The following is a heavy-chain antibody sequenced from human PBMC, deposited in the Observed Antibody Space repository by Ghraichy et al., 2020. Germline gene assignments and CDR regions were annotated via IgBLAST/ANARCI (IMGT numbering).Heavy chain of an antibody. CDR2: INYSGGP. Sequence: SETLSLTCTVSGGSISSSTFYWGWLRQPPGKGLEWIGSINYSGGPYYNPYLKSRVSRSVDTSKNKFYLKLSSVNAADTAVYYCARHCHGGSCYEDAVNWFDPGGQGTLVTVSS. CDR1: GGSISSSTFY. D-gene: IGHD2-15*01. J-gene: IGHJ5*02. CDR3: ARHCHGGSCYEDAVNWFDP. V-gene: IGHV4-39*01.